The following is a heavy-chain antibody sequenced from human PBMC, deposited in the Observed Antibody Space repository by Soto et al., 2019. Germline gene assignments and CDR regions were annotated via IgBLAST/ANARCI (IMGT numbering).Heavy chain of an antibody. CDR3: ATGLRDNYMDV. CDR1: GYTLTELS. V-gene: IGHV1-24*01. J-gene: IGHJ6*03. D-gene: IGHD2-21*02. Sequence: QVQLVQSGAEVKKPGASVKLSCKVSGYTLTELSMHWVRQAPGKGLEWMGGFDPEDGETIYAQKFQGRVTMSEDTARDTAYMDLSSLRSEDTAVYYCATGLRDNYMDVWGKGTTVTVSS. CDR2: FDPEDGET.